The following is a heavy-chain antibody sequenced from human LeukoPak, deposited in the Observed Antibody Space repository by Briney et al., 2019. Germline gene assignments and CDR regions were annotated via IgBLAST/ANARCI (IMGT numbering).Heavy chain of an antibody. CDR1: GFTFSSYA. J-gene: IGHJ4*02. CDR3: TGIVVVPAATVDY. CDR2: IKSKTDGGTT. V-gene: IGHV3-15*01. Sequence: GGSLRLSCAASGFTFSSYAMSWVRQAPGMGLEWVGRIKSKTDGGTTDYAAPVKGRFTISRDDSKNTLYLQMSSLKTEDTAVYYCTGIVVVPAATVDYWGQGTLVTVSS. D-gene: IGHD2-2*01.